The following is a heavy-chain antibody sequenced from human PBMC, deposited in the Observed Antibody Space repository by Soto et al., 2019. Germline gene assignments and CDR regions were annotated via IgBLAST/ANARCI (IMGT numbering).Heavy chain of an antibody. D-gene: IGHD6-19*01. V-gene: IGHV4-30-2*01. Sequence: QLQLQESGSGLVKPSQTLSLTCAVSGGSISSGGYSWSWIRQPPGKGLEWIGYIYHSGSTYYNPSLTSRVTISVDRSKNQFSLELSSVTAADTAVYYCARAGGLGAVAADYWGQGTLVTVSS. CDR2: IYHSGST. CDR3: ARAGGLGAVAADY. J-gene: IGHJ4*02. CDR1: GGSISSGGYS.